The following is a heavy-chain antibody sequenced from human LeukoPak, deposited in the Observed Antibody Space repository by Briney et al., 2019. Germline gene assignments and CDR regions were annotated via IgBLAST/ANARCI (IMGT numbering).Heavy chain of an antibody. CDR1: GYTFTSYY. Sequence: ASVKVSCKASGYTFTSYYMHWVRQAPGQGLEWMGWINTNTGNPTYAQGFTGRFVFSLDTSVSTAYPQISSLKAEDTAVYYCAREGGNARSSSWYNWFDPWGQGTLVTVSS. V-gene: IGHV7-4-1*02. CDR3: AREGGNARSSSWYNWFDP. J-gene: IGHJ5*02. D-gene: IGHD6-13*01. CDR2: INTNTGNP.